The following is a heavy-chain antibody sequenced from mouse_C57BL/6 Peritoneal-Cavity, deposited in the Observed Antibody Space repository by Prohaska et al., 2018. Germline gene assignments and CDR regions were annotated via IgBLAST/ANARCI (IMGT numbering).Heavy chain of an antibody. D-gene: IGHD2-5*01. CDR3: ASSNSYAMDY. J-gene: IGHJ4*01. CDR2: INPDSSTI. Sequence: EVKLLQSGGGLVQPGGSLQLSCAASGIEFSRYWMSWVRRAPGKGLEWIGEINPDSSTINYAPSLKDKFIISRDNAKNTLYLQMSKVRSEDTALYYCASSNSYAMDYWGQGTSVTVSS. V-gene: IGHV4-1*01. CDR1: GIEFSRYW.